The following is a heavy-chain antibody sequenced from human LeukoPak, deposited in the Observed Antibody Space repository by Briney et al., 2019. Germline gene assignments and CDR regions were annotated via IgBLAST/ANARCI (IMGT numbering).Heavy chain of an antibody. CDR3: ARSSSLKKSNDY. J-gene: IGHJ4*02. V-gene: IGHV4-59*13. CDR2: INCSVST. D-gene: IGHD6-13*01. CDR1: GGFISSYY. Sequence: KPSEPLSLTCTVSGGFISSYYWRWLRQPPGEGLEEIGYINCSVSTNYNPSIKNRVTIPGDTSQNQFSLKQSSGTAAETAVYYCARSSSLKKSNDYWGQGTLVTVSS.